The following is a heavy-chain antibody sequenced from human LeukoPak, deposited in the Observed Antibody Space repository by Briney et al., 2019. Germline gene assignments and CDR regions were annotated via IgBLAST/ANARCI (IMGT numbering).Heavy chain of an antibody. J-gene: IGHJ3*02. D-gene: IGHD3-3*01. CDR2: LNSNGSST. Sequence: PGGSLRLSCAASGFTFSRYAMHWVRQAPGKGLMWVSRLNSNGSSTNYTDSVKGRFTISRDNAKNTLYLQMNSLRAEDTAVYYCARGPRAGRSGFDMWGLGTMVTVSS. V-gene: IGHV3-74*01. CDR1: GFTFSRYA. CDR3: ARGPRAGRSGFDM.